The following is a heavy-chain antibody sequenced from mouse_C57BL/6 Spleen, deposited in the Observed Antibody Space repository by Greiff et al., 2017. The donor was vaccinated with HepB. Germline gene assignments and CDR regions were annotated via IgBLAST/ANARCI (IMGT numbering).Heavy chain of an antibody. D-gene: IGHD2-5*01. Sequence: QVQLQQPGAELVKPGASVKLSCKASGYTFTSYWMHWVKQRPGQGLEWIGMIHPNSGSTNYNEKFKSKATLTVDKSSSTAYMQLSSLTSEDSAVYYCAPYSSNYGFDYWGQGTTLTVSS. V-gene: IGHV1-64*01. CDR2: IHPNSGST. CDR1: GYTFTSYW. J-gene: IGHJ2*01. CDR3: APYSSNYGFDY.